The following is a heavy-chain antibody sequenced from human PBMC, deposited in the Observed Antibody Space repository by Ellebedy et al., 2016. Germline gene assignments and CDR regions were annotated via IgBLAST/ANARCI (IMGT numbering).Heavy chain of an antibody. CDR3: AGGYGGYFGPFDY. V-gene: IGHV4-61*02. CDR2: IYTSGST. J-gene: IGHJ4*02. Sequence: LRLXXTVSGGSISSGSYYWSWIRQPAGKGLEWIGRIYTSGSTNYNPSLKSRVTMSVDTSKNQFSLKLSSVTAADTAVYYCAGGYGGYFGPFDYWGQGTLVTVSS. CDR1: GGSISSGSYY. D-gene: IGHD5-12*01.